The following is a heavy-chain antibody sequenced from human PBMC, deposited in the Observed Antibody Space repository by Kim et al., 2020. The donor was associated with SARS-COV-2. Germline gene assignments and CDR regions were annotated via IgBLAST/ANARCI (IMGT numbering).Heavy chain of an antibody. V-gene: IGHV3-9*01. J-gene: IGHJ3*02. CDR1: GFTFDDYA. CDR3: AKDAGVAVITKGAHAFDI. CDR2: ISWNSGSI. D-gene: IGHD3-22*01. Sequence: GGSLRLSCAASGFTFDDYAMHWVRQAPGKGLEWVSGISWNSGSIGYADSVKGRFTISRDNAKNSLYLQMNSLRAEDTALFYCAKDAGVAVITKGAHAFDIWGQGTMVTVSS.